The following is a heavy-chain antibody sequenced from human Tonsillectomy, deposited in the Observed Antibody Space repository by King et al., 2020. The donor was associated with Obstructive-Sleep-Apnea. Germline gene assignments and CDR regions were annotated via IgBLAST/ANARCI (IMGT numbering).Heavy chain of an antibody. CDR3: VNLYSGYPQAHYYYYGVDV. J-gene: IGHJ6*02. V-gene: IGHV3-64D*06. Sequence: DVQLVESGGGLVQPGGSLRLSCSASGFTFSSYAMHWVRQAPGEGLEYVSAISRNGGSTYYADSVKGRFTISRDNFKNTLYLQMSSLRPEDTAVYYCVNLYSGYPQAHYYYYGVDVWGQGTTVTVSS. CDR1: GFTFSSYA. D-gene: IGHD5-12*01. CDR2: ISRNGGST.